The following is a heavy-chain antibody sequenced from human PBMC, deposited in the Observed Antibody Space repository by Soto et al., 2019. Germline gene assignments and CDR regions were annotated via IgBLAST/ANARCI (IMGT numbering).Heavy chain of an antibody. CDR3: AKDLYRGDCPRAFAV. D-gene: IGHD2-21*02. J-gene: IGHJ3*01. CDR1: GFAFSNYA. V-gene: IGHV3-23*01. CDR2: ISGSAGSGDNT. Sequence: EVQLLESGGGLVQPGGSLRLSCAASGFAFSNYAMSWVRQAPGKGLEWVSTISGSAGSGDNTYYADSVKGRFTISRDNYKNTLYLQMRSLRDDATGRYHCAKDLYRGDCPRAFAVGGHGRMVTASS.